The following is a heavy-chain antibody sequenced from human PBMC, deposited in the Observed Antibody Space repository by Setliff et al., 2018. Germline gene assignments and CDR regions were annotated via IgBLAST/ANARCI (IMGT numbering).Heavy chain of an antibody. CDR1: GYTFTSYG. V-gene: IGHV1-18*01. CDR2: ISAYNGNA. D-gene: IGHD2-21*02. J-gene: IGHJ4*02. CDR3: ARSPPTVVVTAIQAIFDY. Sequence: SVKVSCTASGYTFTSYGISWVRQAPGQGLEWMGWISAYNGNANYAQKLQGRLTMTTDTSTSTAYMELRSLRSDDTAVYYCARSPPTVVVTAIQAIFDYWGQGTLVTVSS.